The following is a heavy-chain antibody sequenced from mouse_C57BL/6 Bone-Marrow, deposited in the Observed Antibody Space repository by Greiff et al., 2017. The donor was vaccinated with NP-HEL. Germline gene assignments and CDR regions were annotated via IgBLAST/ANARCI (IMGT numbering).Heavy chain of an antibody. CDR1: GYTFTDYY. CDR2: INPNNGGT. V-gene: IGHV1-26*01. J-gene: IGHJ3*01. D-gene: IGHD2-4*01. CDR3: GLYYDYRFAY. Sequence: EVKLMESGPELVKPGASVKISCKASGYTFTDYYMNWVKQSHGKSLEWIGDINPNNGGTSYNQKFKGKATLTVDKSSSTAYMELRSLTSEDSAVYYCGLYYDYRFAYWGQGTLVTVSA.